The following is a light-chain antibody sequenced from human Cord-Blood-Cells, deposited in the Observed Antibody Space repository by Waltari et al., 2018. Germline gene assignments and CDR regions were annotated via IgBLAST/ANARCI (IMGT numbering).Light chain of an antibody. CDR3: QQSYSTIFT. CDR2: AAS. CDR1: QSISSY. V-gene: IGKV1-39*01. J-gene: IGKJ3*01. Sequence: DIQMTQSPSSLSASVGDRVTITCRASQSISSYLNWYQQKPGKAPKLLIYAASSLQSGVPSRFSSRGSGTDFTLTISSLQPEDFATYYCQQSYSTIFTFGPGTKVDIK.